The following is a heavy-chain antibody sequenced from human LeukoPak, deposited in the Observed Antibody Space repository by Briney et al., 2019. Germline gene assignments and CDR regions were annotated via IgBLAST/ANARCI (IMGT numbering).Heavy chain of an antibody. CDR1: GYTFTSYG. Sequence: ASVKVSCKASGYTFTSYGISWVRQAPGRGLEWMGWISAYNGNTNYAQKLQGRVTMTTDTSTSTAYMELRSLRSEDTAVYYCATAIQLWSRGDYWGQGTLVTVSS. CDR3: ATAIQLWSRGDY. CDR2: ISAYNGNT. D-gene: IGHD5-18*01. V-gene: IGHV1-18*01. J-gene: IGHJ4*02.